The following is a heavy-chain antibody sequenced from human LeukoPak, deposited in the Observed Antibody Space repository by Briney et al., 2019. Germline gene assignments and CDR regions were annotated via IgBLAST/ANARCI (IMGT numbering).Heavy chain of an antibody. V-gene: IGHV1-8*01. Sequence: ASVKVSCKASGYTFTSYDFNWVRQATGQGLEWMGWMNPNSGNTGYAQKFQGRVTMTRNTSISTAYMELSSLRSEDTAVYYCVVVVPYDAFDIWGQGTMVTVSS. J-gene: IGHJ3*02. CDR3: VVVVPYDAFDI. D-gene: IGHD2-21*01. CDR2: MNPNSGNT. CDR1: GYTFTSYD.